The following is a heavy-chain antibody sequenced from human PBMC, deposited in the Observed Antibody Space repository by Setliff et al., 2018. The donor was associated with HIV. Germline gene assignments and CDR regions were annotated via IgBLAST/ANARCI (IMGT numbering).Heavy chain of an antibody. Sequence: PSETLSLTCAVSGYSISSGYYWGWIRQPPGKGLEWIGSIYHSGSTYYNPSLKSRVTISVDTSKNQFSLKLSSVTAADTAVYYCARLSPQYSGYDSGAFGYWGQETLVTV. CDR2: IYHSGST. CDR1: GYSISSGYY. CDR3: ARLSPQYSGYDSGAFGY. D-gene: IGHD5-12*01. V-gene: IGHV4-38-2*01. J-gene: IGHJ4*02.